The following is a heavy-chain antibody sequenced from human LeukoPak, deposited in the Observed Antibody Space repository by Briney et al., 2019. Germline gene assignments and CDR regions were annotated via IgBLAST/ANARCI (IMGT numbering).Heavy chain of an antibody. CDR2: IYYSGST. D-gene: IGHD2-2*01. CDR1: GGSISSYY. Sequence: PSETLSLTCTVSGGSISSYYGSWIRQPPGKGLEWIGYIYYSGSTNYNPSLKSRVTISVDTSKNQFSLKLSSVTAADTAVYYCARDRCTAKYCSSTTRWGYGMDVWGQGTTVTVSS. J-gene: IGHJ6*02. V-gene: IGHV4-59*01. CDR3: ARDRCTAKYCSSTTRWGYGMDV.